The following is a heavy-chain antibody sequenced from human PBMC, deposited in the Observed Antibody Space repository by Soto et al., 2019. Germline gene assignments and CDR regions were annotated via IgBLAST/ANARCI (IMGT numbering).Heavy chain of an antibody. J-gene: IGHJ4*02. CDR3: ARSQRGRTAFTFDY. CDR2: IYYSGTT. V-gene: IGHV4-61*01. Sequence: QVQLQESGPGLVKPSETLSLTCAVSGDSVSNDNYYWSWIRQPPGKGLEWIGYIYYSGTTNYNSYLKSRLSLSVDMSKNQFSLKLASVTAADTAVYFCARSQRGRTAFTFDYWGQGALVTASS. D-gene: IGHD3-16*01. CDR1: GDSVSNDNYY.